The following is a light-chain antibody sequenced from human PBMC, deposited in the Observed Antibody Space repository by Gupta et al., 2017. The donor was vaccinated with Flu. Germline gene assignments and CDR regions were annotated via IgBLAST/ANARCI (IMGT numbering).Light chain of an antibody. CDR2: AAS. CDR1: QGISSY. CDR3: QQYYSYPQT. V-gene: IGKV1-8*01. J-gene: IGKJ1*01. Sequence: IRLTQSPSSFSASTGDRVTITCRASQGISSYLAWYQQKPGKAPKLLIYAASTLQSGVPSRFSGSGSGTDFTLTISCLQSEDFATYYCQQYYSYPQTFGQGTKVEIK.